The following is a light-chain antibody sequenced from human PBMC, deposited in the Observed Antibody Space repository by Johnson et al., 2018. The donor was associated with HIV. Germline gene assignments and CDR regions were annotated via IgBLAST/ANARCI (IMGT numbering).Light chain of an antibody. J-gene: IGLJ1*01. CDR3: GAWDSSLGAYV. CDR2: NNS. Sequence: QSILTQPPSVSAAPGQKVTISCSGSRSNIGNNYVSWYQQLPGTAPKLLISNNSKRPSGIPDRFSGSKSGTSATLAITGLQTGDEADYYCGAWDSSLGAYVCGTGTQVTV. V-gene: IGLV1-51*01. CDR1: RSNIGNNY.